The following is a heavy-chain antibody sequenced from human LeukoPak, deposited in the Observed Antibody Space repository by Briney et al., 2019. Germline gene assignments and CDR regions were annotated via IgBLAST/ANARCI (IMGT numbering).Heavy chain of an antibody. V-gene: IGHV1-2*02. CDR2: INPNTGGT. J-gene: IGHJ4*02. D-gene: IGHD5-18*01. CDR3: ARGPYDRYTAMPYYFDY. CDR1: GYTFTCYY. Sequence: GASVNVSCKASGYTFTCYYVHWVRQAPGQGLEWMGWINPNTGGTNYAQKFQGRVTMTRDTSISTAYMELSRLRSDDTAVYYCARGPYDRYTAMPYYFDYWGQGTLVTVSS.